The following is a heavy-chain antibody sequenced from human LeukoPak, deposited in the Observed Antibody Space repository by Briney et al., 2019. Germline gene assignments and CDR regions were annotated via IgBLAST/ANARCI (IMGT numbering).Heavy chain of an antibody. CDR1: GFTVSSNY. D-gene: IGHD5-24*01. V-gene: IGHV3-66*02. J-gene: IGHJ4*02. Sequence: GGSVRLSCAASGFTVSSNYMSWVRQAPGKGLEWVSVIYSGGSTYYADSVKGRFTISRDNSKNTLYLQMNSLRAEDTAVYYCARVSRDGYNPYFDYWGQGTLVTVSS. CDR3: ARVSRDGYNPYFDY. CDR2: IYSGGST.